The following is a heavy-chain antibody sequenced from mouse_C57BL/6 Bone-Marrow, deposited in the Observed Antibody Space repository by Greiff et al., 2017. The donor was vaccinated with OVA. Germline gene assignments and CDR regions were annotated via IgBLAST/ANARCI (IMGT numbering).Heavy chain of an antibody. Sequence: VQVVESGAELARPGASVKLSCKASGYTFTSYGISWVKQRTGQGLEWIGEIYPRSGNTYYNEKFKGKATLTADKSSSTAYMELRSLTSEDSAVYFCARGIYYDYEAYWGQGTLVTVSA. CDR3: ARGIYYDYEAY. J-gene: IGHJ3*01. V-gene: IGHV1-81*01. D-gene: IGHD2-4*01. CDR1: GYTFTSYG. CDR2: IYPRSGNT.